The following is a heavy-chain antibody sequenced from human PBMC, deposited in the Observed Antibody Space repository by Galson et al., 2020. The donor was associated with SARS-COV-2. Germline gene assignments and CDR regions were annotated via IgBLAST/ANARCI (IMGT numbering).Heavy chain of an antibody. D-gene: IGHD6-13*01. CDR1: GFTFSSYG. CDR2: ISYDGSNK. J-gene: IGHJ4*02. Sequence: GESLKISCAASGFTFSSYGMHWVRQAPGKGLEWVAVISYDGSNKYYADSVKGRFTISRDNSKNTLYLQMNSLRAEDTAVYYCAKELGILAAPDYWGQGTLVTVSS. V-gene: IGHV3-30*18. CDR3: AKELGILAAPDY.